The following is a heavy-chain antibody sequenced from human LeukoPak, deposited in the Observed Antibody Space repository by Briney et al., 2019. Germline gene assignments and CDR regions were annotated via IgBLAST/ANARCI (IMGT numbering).Heavy chain of an antibody. V-gene: IGHV3-7*01. CDR1: GFTFSRFW. J-gene: IGHJ4*02. CDR2: IRQGGSEI. Sequence: GGSLRLSCSASGFTFSRFWMSWVRQAPGKGLEYVALIRQGGSEIYHMDSVKGRFTISRDDATNSLYLQMNSLRVEDTALYYCARDRESESDSEGDYWGQGTLVTVSS. CDR3: ARDRESESDSEGDY. D-gene: IGHD4-11*01.